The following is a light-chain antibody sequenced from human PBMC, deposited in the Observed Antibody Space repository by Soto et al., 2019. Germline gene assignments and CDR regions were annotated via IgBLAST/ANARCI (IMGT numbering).Light chain of an antibody. V-gene: IGLV2-11*01. CDR2: DVA. J-gene: IGLJ1*01. CDR3: CSYAGSDTLI. CDR1: SSDVGSSNN. Sequence: QSVLTQPRSVSGSPGQTVTISCTGSSSDVGSSNNMSWYQQHPGEAPKLVIYDVAQRPSGVPDRLSGSRSGKTASLTISGLQPDDEADYYCCSYAGSDTLIFGSGTKVTVL.